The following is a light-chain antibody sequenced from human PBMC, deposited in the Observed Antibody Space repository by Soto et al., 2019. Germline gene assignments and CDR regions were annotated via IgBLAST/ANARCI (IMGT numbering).Light chain of an antibody. CDR1: SSDVGGYNY. J-gene: IGLJ1*01. Sequence: QSALTQPRSVSGSPGQSVTISCTGTSSDVGGYNYVSWYQQHQGKAPNLMIYDVSKRPSGVPDRFSGSKSGNTASLTISGLQAEDEADYYCCSYAGSYTSYVFGTGTKLTVL. CDR2: DVS. V-gene: IGLV2-11*01. CDR3: CSYAGSYTSYV.